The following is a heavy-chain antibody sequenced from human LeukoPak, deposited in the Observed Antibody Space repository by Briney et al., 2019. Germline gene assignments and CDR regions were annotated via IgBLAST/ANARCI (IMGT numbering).Heavy chain of an antibody. CDR3: ARVGGYGYYYYYMDV. V-gene: IGHV1-69*06. Sequence: SVKVSCKASGGTFSSYAISWVRQAPGQGLEWMGGIIPIFGTANYAQKFQGRVTITADKSTSTAYMELSSLRSEDTAVYYCARVGGYGYYYYYMDVWGKGTTVTVSS. J-gene: IGHJ6*03. CDR2: IIPIFGTA. D-gene: IGHD5-12*01. CDR1: GGTFSSYA.